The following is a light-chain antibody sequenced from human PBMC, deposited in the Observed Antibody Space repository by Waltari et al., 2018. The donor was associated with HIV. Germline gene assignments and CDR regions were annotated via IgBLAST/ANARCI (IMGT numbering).Light chain of an antibody. Sequence: EIVLTQSPGTLSLSPGESTTLSCRASQSVSSSSLAWYHQKPGQAPRLLIYGASSRATGIPDRFSGSGSGTDFTLTISRLEPEDSAVYYCQQYGSSPPYTFGQGTKLEIK. V-gene: IGKV3-20*01. CDR1: QSVSSSS. J-gene: IGKJ2*01. CDR2: GAS. CDR3: QQYGSSPPYT.